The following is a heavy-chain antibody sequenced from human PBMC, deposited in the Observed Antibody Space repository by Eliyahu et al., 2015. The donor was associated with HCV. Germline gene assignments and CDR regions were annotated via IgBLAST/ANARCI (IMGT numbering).Heavy chain of an antibody. CDR2: IYYSGST. CDR1: GGSXXSXSYY. D-gene: IGHD6-6*01. V-gene: IGHV4-39*01. Sequence: QLQLQESGPGLVKPSETLSLTCTVSGGSXXSXSYYWGXIRQPPGKGLEWIGSIYYSGSTYYNPSLKSRVTISVDTSKNQFSLKLSSVTAADTAVYYCAGSIAARPGAFDIWGQGTMVTVSS. CDR3: AGSIAARPGAFDI. J-gene: IGHJ3*02.